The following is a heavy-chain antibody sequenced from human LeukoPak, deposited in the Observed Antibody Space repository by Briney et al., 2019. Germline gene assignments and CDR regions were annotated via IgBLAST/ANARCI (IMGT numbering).Heavy chain of an antibody. J-gene: IGHJ3*02. CDR3: ARDSGYNAFDI. Sequence: GGSLRLSCAASGFTFSTSWMTWVRQAPGKELEWVGNINEDGGVKNYVDSLKGRFTTSRDNARNSLYLQIHSLRADGTAVYYCARDSGYNAFDIWGQGKMVTVSS. D-gene: IGHD5-18*01. V-gene: IGHV3-7*01. CDR1: GFTFSTSW. CDR2: INEDGGVK.